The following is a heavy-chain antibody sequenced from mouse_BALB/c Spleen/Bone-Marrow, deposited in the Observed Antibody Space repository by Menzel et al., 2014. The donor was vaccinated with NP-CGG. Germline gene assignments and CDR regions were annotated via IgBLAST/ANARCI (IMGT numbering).Heavy chain of an antibody. D-gene: IGHD2-3*01. CDR3: ARSPYDGYDVFAY. J-gene: IGHJ3*01. Sequence: VQLQQPGPSLVKPSQTLSLTCSVTGDSITSGYWSWIRKFPGNKLEYMGYITYSGYTYYNPSLKSRISFTRDTSKNQFYLQLNSVTTEDTATYYCARSPYDGYDVFAYWGQGTLVTVPA. V-gene: IGHV3-8*02. CDR2: ITYSGYT. CDR1: GDSITSGY.